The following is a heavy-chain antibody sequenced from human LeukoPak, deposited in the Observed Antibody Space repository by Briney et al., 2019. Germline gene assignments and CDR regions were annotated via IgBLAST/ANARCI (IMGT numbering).Heavy chain of an antibody. Sequence: GASVKVSCKASGYTFTGYYMHWVRQAPGQGLEWMGRINPNSGGTNYAQKFQGRVTMTRDTSISTAYMELSRLRSDDTAVYYCASASYESSDTAMVTRYFQHWGQGTLVTVSS. V-gene: IGHV1-2*06. CDR2: INPNSGGT. J-gene: IGHJ1*01. CDR1: GYTFTGYY. CDR3: ASASYESSDTAMVTRYFQH. D-gene: IGHD5-18*01.